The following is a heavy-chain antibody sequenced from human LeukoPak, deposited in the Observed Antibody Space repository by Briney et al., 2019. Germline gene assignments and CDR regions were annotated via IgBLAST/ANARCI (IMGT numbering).Heavy chain of an antibody. Sequence: GRSLRLSCAASGFTFSSYAMHWVRQAPGKGLEWVAVISYDGSNKYYADSVKGRFTISRDNSKNTLYLQMNSLRAEDTAVYYCAGSWIQPHYYFDYWGQGTLVTVSS. D-gene: IGHD5-18*01. V-gene: IGHV3-30-3*01. CDR2: ISYDGSNK. J-gene: IGHJ4*02. CDR1: GFTFSSYA. CDR3: AGSWIQPHYYFDY.